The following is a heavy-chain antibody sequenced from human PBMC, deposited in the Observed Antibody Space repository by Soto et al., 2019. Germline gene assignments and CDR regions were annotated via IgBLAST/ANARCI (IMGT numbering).Heavy chain of an antibody. Sequence: SETLSLTCAVSGYSISSSNWWGWIRQPPGKGLEWIGYIYYSGSTYYNPSLKSRVTMSVDTSKNQFSLKLSSVTAVDTAVYYCARGYSYGRDAFDVWGQGTMVTVSS. J-gene: IGHJ3*01. V-gene: IGHV4-28*03. D-gene: IGHD5-18*01. CDR2: IYYSGST. CDR3: ARGYSYGRDAFDV. CDR1: GYSISSSNW.